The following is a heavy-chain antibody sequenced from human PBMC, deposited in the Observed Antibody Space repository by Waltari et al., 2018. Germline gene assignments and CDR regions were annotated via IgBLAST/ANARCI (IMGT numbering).Heavy chain of an antibody. Sequence: EVQLVESGGGLVQPGGSLRLSCAASGFTFSSYAMSWVRQAPGKGLAWVSAISGSGGSTYYADSVKGRFTIARDNSKNTLYLQMNSLRAEDTAVYYCAKDSAPTYYDYVWGSYGLDYWGQGTLVTVSS. D-gene: IGHD3-16*01. CDR1: GFTFSSYA. J-gene: IGHJ4*02. V-gene: IGHV3-23*04. CDR3: AKDSAPTYYDYVWGSYGLDY. CDR2: ISGSGGST.